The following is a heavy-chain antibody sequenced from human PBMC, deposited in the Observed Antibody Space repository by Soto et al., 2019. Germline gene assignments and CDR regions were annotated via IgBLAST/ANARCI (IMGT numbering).Heavy chain of an antibody. Sequence: QVHLVQSGAEVKKPGASVKVSCKASGYTCISYGITWVRQAPGQGLEWMGWISAHNGNTDYAQKLQGRVIVTRDTSTSTAYMELRSLISDDTAVYYCARGRYGDYWGQGALVTVSS. J-gene: IGHJ4*02. CDR1: GYTCISYG. V-gene: IGHV1-18*01. CDR2: ISAHNGNT. CDR3: ARGRYGDY. D-gene: IGHD1-1*01.